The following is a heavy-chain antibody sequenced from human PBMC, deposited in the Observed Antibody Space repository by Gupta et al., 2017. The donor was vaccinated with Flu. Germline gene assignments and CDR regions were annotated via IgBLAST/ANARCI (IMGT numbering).Heavy chain of an antibody. D-gene: IGHD2-8*01. CDR3: TTELSVRPY. CDR2: IKSKTDGGTS. V-gene: IGHV3-15*01. J-gene: IGHJ4*02. Sequence: EVQLVESGGGLVKPGGSLRLSCAASGFTFSNAWMTWVRQAPGKGLEWVGRIKSKTDGGTSDYGAPVKGRFTISREDSKNTLYLQMNSLEAEDTAVYYCTTELSVRPYWGQGTLVTVSS. CDR1: GFTFSNAW.